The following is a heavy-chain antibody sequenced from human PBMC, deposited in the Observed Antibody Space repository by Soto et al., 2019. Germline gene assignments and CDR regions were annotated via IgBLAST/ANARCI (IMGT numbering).Heavy chain of an antibody. CDR1: GFTFSSYG. D-gene: IGHD2-15*01. J-gene: IGHJ4*02. CDR3: ARGDIVVVVAATLAY. CDR2: IWYDGSNK. Sequence: GGSLRLSCAASGFTFSSYGMHWVRQAPGKGLEWVAVIWYDGSNKYYADSVKGRFTISRDNSKNTLYLQMNSLRAEDTAVYYCARGDIVVVVAATLAYWGQGTLVTVSS. V-gene: IGHV3-33*01.